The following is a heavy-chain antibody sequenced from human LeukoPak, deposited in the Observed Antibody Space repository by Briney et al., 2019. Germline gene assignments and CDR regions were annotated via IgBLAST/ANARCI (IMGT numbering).Heavy chain of an antibody. V-gene: IGHV3-23*01. D-gene: IGHD1-26*01. J-gene: IGHJ4*02. CDR2: IPDSGVDT. CDR3: AKDEGTIVGASDY. Sequence: GGSLRLSCAASGFTFSSYGMSWVRQAPGRGLEWVSGIPDSGVDTYYADSVRGRFTISRDNSKNTLYLQMNSLRAEDMAVYYCAKDEGTIVGASDYWGQGTLVTVSS. CDR1: GFTFSSYG.